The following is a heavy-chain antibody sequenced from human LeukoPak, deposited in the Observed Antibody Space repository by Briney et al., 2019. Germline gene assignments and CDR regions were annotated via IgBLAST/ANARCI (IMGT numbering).Heavy chain of an antibody. D-gene: IGHD3-22*01. Sequence: GASVKVSCKASGGTFSSYAISWVRQAPGQGLEWMGDIIPFLGTTNYAQKFQGRVTITADKSTSTAYMELSSLRSEDTAVYYCARDYYYDSSGESDYWGQGTLVTVSS. V-gene: IGHV1-69*06. J-gene: IGHJ4*02. CDR1: GGTFSSYA. CDR3: ARDYYYDSSGESDY. CDR2: IIPFLGTT.